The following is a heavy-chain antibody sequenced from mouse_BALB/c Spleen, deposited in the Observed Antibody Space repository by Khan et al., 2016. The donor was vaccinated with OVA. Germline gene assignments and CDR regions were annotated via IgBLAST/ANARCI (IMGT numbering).Heavy chain of an antibody. CDR2: INPSSGYT. V-gene: IGHV1-4*01. CDR3: ARDGAYYRNDGWFAY. J-gene: IGHJ3*01. D-gene: IGHD2-14*01. CDR1: GYTFTSYT. Sequence: VELVESGAELARPGASVKMSCKASGYTFTSYTIHWIKQRPGQGLEWIGYINPSSGYTNYNQKFKDKATLSAEKSSTTAYMQLSSLTSDDSEVYYCARDGAYYRNDGWFAYWGQGTLVTVSA.